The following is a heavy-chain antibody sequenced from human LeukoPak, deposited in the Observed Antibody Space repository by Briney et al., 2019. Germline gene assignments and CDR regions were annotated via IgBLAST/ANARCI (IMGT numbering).Heavy chain of an antibody. CDR2: ISGSGGSP. D-gene: IGHD2-15*01. J-gene: IGHJ4*02. CDR3: ASRPGSDIGPLDF. CDR1: IFTFSSYA. Sequence: GGSLRLSCAASIFTFSSYAMSWVRQAPGKGLEWVSTISGSGGSPYYVDSVKGRFTISRDRSRNTLYLQMNSLRAEDTAVYYCASRPGSDIGPLDFWGQGTLVTVSS. V-gene: IGHV3-23*01.